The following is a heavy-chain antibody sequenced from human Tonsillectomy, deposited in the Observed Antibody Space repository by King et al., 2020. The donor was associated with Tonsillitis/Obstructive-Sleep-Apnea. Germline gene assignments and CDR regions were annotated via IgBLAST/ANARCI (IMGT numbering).Heavy chain of an antibody. D-gene: IGHD4-23*01. CDR1: GGTFSSYA. V-gene: IGHV1-69*01. Sequence: QLVQSGAEVKKPGSSVKVSCKTSGGTFSSYAISWVRQAPGQGLEWMGGIIPIFGTANYAQKFQGRVTITADESTGTAYMELSSLRSEDTAVYYCASIVTPINYMDVWGKGTTVTVSS. CDR3: ASIVTPINYMDV. J-gene: IGHJ6*03. CDR2: IIPIFGTA.